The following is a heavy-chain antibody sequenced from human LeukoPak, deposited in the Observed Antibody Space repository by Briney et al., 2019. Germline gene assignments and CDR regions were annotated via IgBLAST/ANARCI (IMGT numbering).Heavy chain of an antibody. D-gene: IGHD5/OR15-5a*01. V-gene: IGHV4-59*01. J-gene: IGHJ5*02. Sequence: SETLSLTCTVSGASISSSLWTWIRQSPGKGLEWLAYIYYTGSTNLNPSLNSRLTISVDTSKNQFSLGLSSVTAADTAIYYCARRMTVSATNWFDPWGQGTLVTVSS. CDR2: IYYTGST. CDR1: GASISSSL. CDR3: ARRMTVSATNWFDP.